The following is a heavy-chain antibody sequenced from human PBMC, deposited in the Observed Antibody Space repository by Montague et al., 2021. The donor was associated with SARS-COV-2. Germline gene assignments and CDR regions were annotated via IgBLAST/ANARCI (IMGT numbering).Heavy chain of an antibody. J-gene: IGHJ4*02. CDR1: GGSISSSSYY. CDR3: ESLRRGYYYGLEVSDHFDF. CDR2: IYCSRST. V-gene: IGHV4-61*05. Sequence: SETLSLTCTVSGGSISSSSYYWGWIRQPPGKGLEWIGYIYCSRSTNYNPSLKIRVSICVYTTKNQFYLNLSTVTAADTAVCYCESLRRGYYYGLEVSDHFDFWGQGTPVTVSS. D-gene: IGHD3-10*01.